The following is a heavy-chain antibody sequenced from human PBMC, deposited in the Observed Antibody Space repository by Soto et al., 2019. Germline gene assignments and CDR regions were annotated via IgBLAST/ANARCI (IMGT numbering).Heavy chain of an antibody. D-gene: IGHD1-26*01. CDR3: GGTDASGSYYFDY. Sequence: SETLSLTCTVSGGSISSYYWSWIRQPPGKGLEWIGYIYYSGSTNYNPSLKSRVTISVDTSKNQFSLKLSSVTAADTAMYYCGGTDASGSYYFDYWGQGTLVTVSS. CDR1: GGSISSYY. J-gene: IGHJ4*02. CDR2: IYYSGST. V-gene: IGHV4-59*01.